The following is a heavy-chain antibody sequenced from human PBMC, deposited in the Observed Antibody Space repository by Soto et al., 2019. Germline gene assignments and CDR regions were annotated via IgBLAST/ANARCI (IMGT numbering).Heavy chain of an antibody. Sequence: QVHLVQSGAEVKKPGASVKVSCKASGYTFTSYGITWVRQAPGQGLERMGWISSHNGNTDDAQKLQGRVLVTGDTSTSTAYMELRSLISDDTAVYYCGTGRYGDYWGQGALVTVSS. D-gene: IGHD1-1*01. CDR2: ISSHNGNT. CDR1: GYTFTSYG. V-gene: IGHV1-18*01. J-gene: IGHJ4*02. CDR3: GTGRYGDY.